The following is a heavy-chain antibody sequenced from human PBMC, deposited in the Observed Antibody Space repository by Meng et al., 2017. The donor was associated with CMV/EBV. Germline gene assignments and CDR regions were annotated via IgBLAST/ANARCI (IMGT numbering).Heavy chain of an antibody. V-gene: IGHV3-74*01. CDR1: GFTFSSYW. CDR3: ARDRVATTSYYYYGMDV. D-gene: IGHD5-24*01. CDR2: INSDGSST. J-gene: IGHJ6*02. Sequence: LSLTCAASGFTFSSYWMHWVRQAPGKGLVWVSRINSDGSSTSYADSVKGRFTISRDNAKNTLYLQMNSLRAEDTAVYYCARDRVATTSYYYYGMDVWGQGTTVTVSS.